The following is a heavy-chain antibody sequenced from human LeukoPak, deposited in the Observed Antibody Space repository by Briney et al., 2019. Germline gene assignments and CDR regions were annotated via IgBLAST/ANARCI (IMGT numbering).Heavy chain of an antibody. J-gene: IGHJ4*02. D-gene: IGHD1-26*01. CDR2: IYHSGST. CDR3: ARNSNSGSYLFDY. V-gene: IGHV4-38-2*01. CDR1: GYSISSGYY. Sequence: SETLSLTCAVSGYSISSGYYWGWIRQPPGKGLEWIGSIYHSGSTYYNPSLKSRVTISVDTSKNQFSLKLSSVTAADTAVYYCARNSNSGSYLFDYWGQGTLVTVSS.